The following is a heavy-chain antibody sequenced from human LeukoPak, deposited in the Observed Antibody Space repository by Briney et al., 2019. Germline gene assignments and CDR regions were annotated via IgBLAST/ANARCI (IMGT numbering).Heavy chain of an antibody. CDR2: ISYDGRNK. Sequence: GGSLRLSCAASGFTFSSYAMHWVRQAPGKGLEWVAVISYDGRNKYYADSVKGRFTISRDNSKNTLYLQMNSLGAEDTAVYYCARETERLLYYWGQGTLVTVSS. V-gene: IGHV3-30*04. CDR3: ARETERLLYY. CDR1: GFTFSSYA. D-gene: IGHD2-15*01. J-gene: IGHJ4*02.